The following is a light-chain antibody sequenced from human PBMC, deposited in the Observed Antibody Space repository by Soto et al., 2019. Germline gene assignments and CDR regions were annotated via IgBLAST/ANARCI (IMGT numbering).Light chain of an antibody. CDR1: QSISTK. CDR3: QEYNDWRPIT. CDR2: GAS. V-gene: IGKV3-15*01. Sequence: VVMTQSPTTRSVSSVETATLSCRASQSISTKLAWYQQKPGQAPRLLIYGASTRATGIPVRFSGSGSGTEFTLTITSLQFEDFAVYYCQEYNDWRPITFGGGTKVDI. J-gene: IGKJ4*01.